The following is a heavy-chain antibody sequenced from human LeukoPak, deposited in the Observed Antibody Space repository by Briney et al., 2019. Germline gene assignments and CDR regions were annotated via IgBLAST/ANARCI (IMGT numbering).Heavy chain of an antibody. D-gene: IGHD2-21*02. V-gene: IGHV3-23*01. CDR1: GFTFRSYA. CDR2: TSGSGDRT. J-gene: IGHJ2*01. Sequence: PGGSLRLSCAASGFTFRSYAMSWVRQAPGKGLEWVSATSGSGDRTYYADSVKGRVTISRDNTKNTVYLQMNSLRAEDAALYYCAKDGGDSGIRYFDLWGRGTLVTVSS. CDR3: AKDGGDSGIRYFDL.